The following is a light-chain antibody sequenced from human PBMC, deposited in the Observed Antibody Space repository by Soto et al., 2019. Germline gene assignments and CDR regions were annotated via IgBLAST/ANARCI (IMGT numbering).Light chain of an antibody. CDR3: PAGSACLLYS. Sequence: IMWSHLPGSLTFSKGERATLSCRASQSIGLAIAWYQHKPGQAPRLLIFDASQRATGIPARFRGSGSGTDFTLSISILDPEDFAIHYWPAGSACLLYSFC. CDR2: DAS. J-gene: IGKJ2*03. V-gene: IGKV3-11*01. CDR1: QSIGLA.